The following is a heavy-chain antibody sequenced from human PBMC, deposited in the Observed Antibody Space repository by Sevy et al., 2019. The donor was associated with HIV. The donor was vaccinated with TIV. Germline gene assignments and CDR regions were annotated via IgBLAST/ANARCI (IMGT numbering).Heavy chain of an antibody. D-gene: IGHD4-17*01. CDR3: ARDLPPSATTVAHFDY. V-gene: IGHV3-48*03. CDR2: ISSTGSTL. J-gene: IGHJ4*02. Sequence: GGSLRLSCAASGFMFSSYDMNWVRQAPGKGLEWVSYISSTGSTLNYADSVMGRFTISRDNAKNSVFLQMNSLRAEDTAFYYCARDLPPSATTVAHFDYWGQGSLVTVSS. CDR1: GFMFSSYD.